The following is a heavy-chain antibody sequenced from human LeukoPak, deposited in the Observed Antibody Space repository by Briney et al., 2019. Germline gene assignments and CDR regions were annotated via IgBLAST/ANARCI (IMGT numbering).Heavy chain of an antibody. CDR1: GYTFTSYG. D-gene: IGHD3-22*01. Sequence: VASVKVSCKASGYTFTSYGISWVRQAPGQGLEWMGWISAYNGNTNYAQKLQGKVTMTTDTSTSTAYMELRSLRSDDTAVYYCARAKRITMIVVVITDDAFDIWGQGTMVTVSS. CDR3: ARAKRITMIVVVITDDAFDI. CDR2: ISAYNGNT. J-gene: IGHJ3*02. V-gene: IGHV1-18*01.